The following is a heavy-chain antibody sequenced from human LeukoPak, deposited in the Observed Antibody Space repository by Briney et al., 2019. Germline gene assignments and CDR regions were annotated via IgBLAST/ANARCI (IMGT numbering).Heavy chain of an antibody. Sequence: PVASVKVSCKASGYTFTSYGISWVRQAPGQGLEWMGWISAYNGNTNYAQKFQERVTITRDMSTSTAYMELSSLRSEDTAVYYCAVRITIFGVVQSDYWGQGTLVTVSS. J-gene: IGHJ4*02. CDR1: GYTFTSYG. CDR2: ISAYNGNT. D-gene: IGHD3-3*01. V-gene: IGHV1-18*01. CDR3: AVRITIFGVVQSDY.